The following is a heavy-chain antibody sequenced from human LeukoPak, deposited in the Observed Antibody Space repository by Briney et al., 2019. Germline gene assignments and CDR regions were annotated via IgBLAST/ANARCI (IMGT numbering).Heavy chain of an antibody. CDR3: AKDLKALYYFDY. CDR1: GFTFSTYW. J-gene: IGHJ4*02. V-gene: IGHV3-7*03. Sequence: GGSLRLSCAASGFTFSTYWMNWVRQAPGKGLEWVANIKQDGSEKYYVDSVKGRFTISRDNAKNTLYLQMNSLRAEDTAVYYCAKDLKALYYFDYWGQGTLVTVSS. CDR2: IKQDGSEK.